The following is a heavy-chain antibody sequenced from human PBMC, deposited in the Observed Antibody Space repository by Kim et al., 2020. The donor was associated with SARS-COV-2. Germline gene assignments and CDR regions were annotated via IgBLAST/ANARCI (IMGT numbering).Heavy chain of an antibody. D-gene: IGHD3-16*01. Sequence: SYAQKFQGRVTMTRDTSTSTVYMELSSLRSEDTAVYYCARAVLSLYYFDYWGQGTLVTVSS. CDR3: ARAVLSLYYFDY. J-gene: IGHJ4*02. V-gene: IGHV1-46*01.